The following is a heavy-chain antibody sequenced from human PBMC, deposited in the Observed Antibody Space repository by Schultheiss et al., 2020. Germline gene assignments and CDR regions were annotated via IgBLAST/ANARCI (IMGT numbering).Heavy chain of an antibody. CDR1: GFTFSSYA. CDR3: ARGKAYGHYYLDY. J-gene: IGHJ4*02. CDR2: ISYDGSNK. Sequence: GGSLRLSCAASGFTFSSYAMHWVRQAPGKGLEWVAVISYDGSNKYYADSVKGRFTISRDNSKNTLYLQMNSLRAEDTAVYYCARGKAYGHYYLDYWGQGTLVTVSS. V-gene: IGHV3-30*04. D-gene: IGHD3-10*01.